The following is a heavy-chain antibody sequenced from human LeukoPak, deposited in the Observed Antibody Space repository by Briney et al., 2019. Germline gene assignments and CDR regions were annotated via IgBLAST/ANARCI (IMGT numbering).Heavy chain of an antibody. J-gene: IGHJ5*02. Sequence: GESLKISCQASGYSFSNNWIGWVRQMPGKGLEWLGIIYPGDSDTRYSPSFQGQVTISADNSIGTAYLQWSSLQASDTAMYYCARQAPLRYSGYETWFDPWGQGTLVTVSS. V-gene: IGHV5-51*01. CDR1: GYSFSNNW. D-gene: IGHD5-12*01. CDR2: IYPGDSDT. CDR3: ARQAPLRYSGYETWFDP.